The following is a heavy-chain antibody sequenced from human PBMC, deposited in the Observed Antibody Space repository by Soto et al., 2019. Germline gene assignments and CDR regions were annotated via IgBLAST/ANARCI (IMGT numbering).Heavy chain of an antibody. D-gene: IGHD5-12*01. V-gene: IGHV1-69*13. Sequence: SVKVSCKASGGTFSSYAISWVRQAPGQGLEWMGGIIPIFGTANYAQKFQGRVTITADESTSTAYMELSSLRSEDTAVYYCARDTANGYNYGPVDYWGQGTLVTVSS. CDR2: IIPIFGTA. CDR1: GGTFSSYA. J-gene: IGHJ4*02. CDR3: ARDTANGYNYGPVDY.